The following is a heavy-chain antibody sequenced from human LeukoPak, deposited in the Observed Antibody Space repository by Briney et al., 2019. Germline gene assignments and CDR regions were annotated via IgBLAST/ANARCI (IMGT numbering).Heavy chain of an antibody. CDR2: XXXXXGTA. CDR3: ARTGVVVVAATQLVGNWFDP. CDR1: GGTFSSYA. J-gene: IGHJ5*02. Sequence: XGGTFSSYAXXXXRXAXGQXLXXXXXXXXXXGTANYAQKFQGRVTITADESTSTAYMELSSLRSEDTAVYYCARTGVVVVAATQLVGNWFDPWGQGTLVTVSS. V-gene: IGHV1-69*01. D-gene: IGHD2-15*01.